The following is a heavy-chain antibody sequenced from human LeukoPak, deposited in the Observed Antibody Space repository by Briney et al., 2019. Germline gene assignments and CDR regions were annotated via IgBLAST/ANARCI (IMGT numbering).Heavy chain of an antibody. Sequence: GASVKVSCKASGYTFTGYYMHWVRQATGQGLEWMGWMNPNSGNTGYAQKFQGRVTITRNTSISTAYMELSSLRSEDTAVYYCGRGRGGGYSYGRYYFDYWGQGTLVTVSS. J-gene: IGHJ4*02. D-gene: IGHD5-18*01. CDR1: GYTFTGYY. CDR3: GRGRGGGYSYGRYYFDY. V-gene: IGHV1-8*03. CDR2: MNPNSGNT.